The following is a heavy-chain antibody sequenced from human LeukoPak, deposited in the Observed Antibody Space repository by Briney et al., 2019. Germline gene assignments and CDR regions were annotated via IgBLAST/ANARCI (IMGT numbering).Heavy chain of an antibody. Sequence: PSETLSLTCTVSGGSISSYYWSWIRQPAGKGLEWIGRIYTSGSTNYNPSLKSRVTMSVDTSKNQFSLKLSSVTAADTAVYYCARESREAVVVSDYYMDVWGKGTTVTVS. CDR3: ARESREAVVVSDYYMDV. D-gene: IGHD2-2*01. V-gene: IGHV4-4*07. J-gene: IGHJ6*03. CDR2: IYTSGST. CDR1: GGSISSYY.